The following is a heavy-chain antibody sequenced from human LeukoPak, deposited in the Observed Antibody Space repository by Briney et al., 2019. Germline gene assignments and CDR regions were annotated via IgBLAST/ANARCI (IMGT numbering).Heavy chain of an antibody. J-gene: IGHJ4*02. D-gene: IGHD3-22*01. CDR2: IYYSGST. CDR1: GGSISGYS. CDR3: ARAALYFDSSAYSYYFDY. Sequence: SETLSLTCTVSGGSISGYSWSWIRQPPGKGLEWIGYIYYSGSTNYNPSLKSRVTISLDASKNQFSLKLSSVTAADTAVYFCARAALYFDSSAYSYYFDYWGQGTLVTVSS. V-gene: IGHV4-59*08.